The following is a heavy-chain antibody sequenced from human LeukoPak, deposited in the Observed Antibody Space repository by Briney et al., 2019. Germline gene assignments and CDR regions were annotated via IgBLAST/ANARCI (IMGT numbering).Heavy chain of an antibody. J-gene: IGHJ5*02. Sequence: SETLSLTCTVSGGSINIYYWSWIRQPAGKGLEWIGRIYTSGSTNYNPSLKTRVTMSVDTSKNQFSLKLSSVTAADTAVYYCARGPLTMTRGFDPWGQGTLVTVSS. D-gene: IGHD4-17*01. CDR2: IYTSGST. V-gene: IGHV4-4*07. CDR1: GGSINIYY. CDR3: ARGPLTMTRGFDP.